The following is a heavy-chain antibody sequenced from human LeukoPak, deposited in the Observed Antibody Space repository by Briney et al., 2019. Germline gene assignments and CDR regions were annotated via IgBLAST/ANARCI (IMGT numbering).Heavy chain of an antibody. Sequence: APVKVSCKASGYTFTGYYMHWVRQAPGQGLEWMGWINPNSGGTNYAQKFQGRVTMTRDTSISTAYMELSRLRSDDTAVYYCARIPRRSCSSTSCYDYYFDYWGQGTLVTVSS. CDR3: ARIPRRSCSSTSCYDYYFDY. D-gene: IGHD2-2*01. J-gene: IGHJ4*02. CDR1: GYTFTGYY. V-gene: IGHV1-2*02. CDR2: INPNSGGT.